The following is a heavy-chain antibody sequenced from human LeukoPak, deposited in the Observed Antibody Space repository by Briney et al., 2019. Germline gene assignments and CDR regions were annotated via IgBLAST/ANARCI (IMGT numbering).Heavy chain of an antibody. CDR2: ISGSGGST. D-gene: IGHD2-2*01. V-gene: IGHV3-23*01. CDR1: GFTVSSNY. CDR3: AKDRGQLLNDAFDI. Sequence: GGSLRLSCAASGFTVSSNYMSWVRQAPGKGLEWVSVISGSGGSTYYADSVKGRFTISRDNSKNTLYLQMNSLRAEDTALYYCAKDRGQLLNDAFDIWGQGTMVAVSS. J-gene: IGHJ3*02.